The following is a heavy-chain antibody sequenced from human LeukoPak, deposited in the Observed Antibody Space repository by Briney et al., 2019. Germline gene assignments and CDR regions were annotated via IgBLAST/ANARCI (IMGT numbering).Heavy chain of an antibody. Sequence: SETLSLTCTVSGDSISSSSYYWGWIRQPPGKGLERIGEINHSGSTNYNPSLKSRVTISVDTSKNQFSLKLSSVTAADTAVYYCARGGRVRYDFWSGHPQAGMRAFDIWGQGTMVTVSS. CDR3: ARGGRVRYDFWSGHPQAGMRAFDI. D-gene: IGHD3-3*01. CDR2: INHSGST. CDR1: GDSISSSSYY. V-gene: IGHV4-39*07. J-gene: IGHJ3*02.